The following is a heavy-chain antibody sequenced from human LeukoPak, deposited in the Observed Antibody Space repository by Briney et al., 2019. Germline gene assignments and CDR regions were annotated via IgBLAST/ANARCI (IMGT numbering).Heavy chain of an antibody. CDR2: IYTSGNT. CDR1: GGSISNYY. D-gene: IGHD2-2*01. V-gene: IGHV4-4*07. CDR3: ARRVVVPAAVTDNWFDP. Sequence: SETLSLTCTVSGGSISNYYWSWIRQPAGKRLEWIGRIYTSGNTNYNPSLKSRVTMSLDTSNNQFSLKLTSVTAADTAVYYCARRVVVPAAVTDNWFDPWGQGTLVTVSS. J-gene: IGHJ5*02.